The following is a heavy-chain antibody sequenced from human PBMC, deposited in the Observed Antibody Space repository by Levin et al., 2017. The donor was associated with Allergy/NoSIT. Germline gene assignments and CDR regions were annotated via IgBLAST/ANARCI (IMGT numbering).Heavy chain of an antibody. CDR1: GFTFDDYT. CDR2: ISWDGGST. CDR3: AKGARAVRRPGEYFQH. Sequence: GGSLRLSCAASGFTFDDYTMHWVRQAPGKGLEWVSLISWDGGSTYYADSVKGRFTISRDNSKNSLYLQMNSLRTEDTALYYCAKGARAVRRPGEYFQHWGQGTLVTVSS. V-gene: IGHV3-43*01. D-gene: IGHD3-10*01. J-gene: IGHJ1*01.